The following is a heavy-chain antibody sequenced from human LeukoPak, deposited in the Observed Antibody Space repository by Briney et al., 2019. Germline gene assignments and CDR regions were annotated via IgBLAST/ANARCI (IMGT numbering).Heavy chain of an antibody. CDR2: ISGSGQTT. D-gene: IGHD4-17*01. CDR3: AKEKDYRVFDH. J-gene: IGHJ4*02. V-gene: IGHV3-23*01. Sequence: GGSLRLSCTASGFTLSAHPMSWVRQGPGKSLEWVSVISGSGQTTYYADSVKGRFTVSKDNSKNTVYLEMSSLRADDTAVYYCAKEKDYRVFDHWGQGTLVTVSS. CDR1: GFTLSAHP.